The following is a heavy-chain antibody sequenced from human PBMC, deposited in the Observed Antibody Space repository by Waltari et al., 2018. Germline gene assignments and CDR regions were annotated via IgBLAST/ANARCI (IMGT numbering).Heavy chain of an antibody. CDR1: GGSISSSSYS. Sequence: QLQLQESGPGLVKPSETLSLTCTVSGGSISSSSYSWGWIRQPPGKGLEWIGSIYSSGSTYHNPSLKRRGNISVDTCKNQCALKRGSVTAADTAVYYCATGGGIAAAYDYWGQGTLVTVSS. J-gene: IGHJ4*02. CDR2: IYSSGST. CDR3: ATGGGIAAAYDY. D-gene: IGHD6-13*01. V-gene: IGHV4-39*01.